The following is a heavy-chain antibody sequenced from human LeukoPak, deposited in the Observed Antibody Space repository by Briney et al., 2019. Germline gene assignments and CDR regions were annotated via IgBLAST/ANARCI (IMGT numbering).Heavy chain of an antibody. CDR1: GGSFSGYY. D-gene: IGHD3-10*01. Sequence: SETLSLTCAVYGGSFSGYYWSWIRQPPGKGLEWIGEINHSGSTNYNPSLKSRVTISVDTSKDQFSLKLSSVTAADTAVYFCARVYYGRTYDYWYFDLWGRGTLVTVSS. J-gene: IGHJ2*01. V-gene: IGHV4-34*01. CDR2: INHSGST. CDR3: ARVYYGRTYDYWYFDL.